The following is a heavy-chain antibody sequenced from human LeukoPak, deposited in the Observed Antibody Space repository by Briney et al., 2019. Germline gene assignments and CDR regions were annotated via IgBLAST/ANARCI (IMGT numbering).Heavy chain of an antibody. D-gene: IGHD1-7*01. CDR3: ATSTTIYWYFDL. V-gene: IGHV3-21*01. CDR2: ISSGST. Sequence: NPGGSLRLSCAASGFTFTTYNMNWVRQAPGKGLEWVSSISSGSTYADSVKGRFTISRDNAKNSLYLQMNSLRAEDTAVYYCATSTTIYWYFDLWGRGTLVTVSS. J-gene: IGHJ2*01. CDR1: GFTFTTYN.